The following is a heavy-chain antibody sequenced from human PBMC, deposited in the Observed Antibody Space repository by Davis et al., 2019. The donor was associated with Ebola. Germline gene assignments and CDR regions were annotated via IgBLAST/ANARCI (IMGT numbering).Heavy chain of an antibody. CDR1: GFTFSPYA. Sequence: LKISCAGSGFTFSPYAMTWVRQAPGKGLEWVSRISGSGGDPHYADSVKGRFTISRDNSKNTLYLQMNSLRAEDTAVFYCVRGGSATAYWGQGTPVTVSS. V-gene: IGHV3-23*01. CDR3: VRGGSATAY. CDR2: ISGSGGDP. D-gene: IGHD2-15*01. J-gene: IGHJ1*01.